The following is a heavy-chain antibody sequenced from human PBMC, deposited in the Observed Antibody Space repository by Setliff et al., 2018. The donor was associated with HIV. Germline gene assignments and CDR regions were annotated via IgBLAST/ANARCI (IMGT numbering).Heavy chain of an antibody. CDR1: GGTFSSYT. CDR3: ARERPGDHYESTGYQLADWFDP. CDR2: IIPILGIA. Sequence: SVKVSCKASGGTFSSYTISWVRQAPGQGLEWMGRIIPILGIASYAQKVQGRVTMTTDKSTSTTYMEVSSLRSEDTAVYYCARERPGDHYESTGYQLADWFDPWGQGTLVTVSS. J-gene: IGHJ5*02. D-gene: IGHD3-22*01. V-gene: IGHV1-69*04.